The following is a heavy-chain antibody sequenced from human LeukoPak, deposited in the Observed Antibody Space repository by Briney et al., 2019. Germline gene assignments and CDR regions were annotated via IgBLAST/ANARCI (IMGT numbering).Heavy chain of an antibody. J-gene: IGHJ4*02. CDR1: GFTFSSYG. Sequence: GESLRLSCAASGFTFSSYGMHWVRQAPGKGLEWVAFIRYDGSNKYYADSVKGRFTISRDNSKNTLYLQMNSLRAEDTAVYYCAKDIVVVPAAFDYWGQGTLVTVSS. CDR2: IRYDGSNK. D-gene: IGHD2-2*01. CDR3: AKDIVVVPAAFDY. V-gene: IGHV3-30*02.